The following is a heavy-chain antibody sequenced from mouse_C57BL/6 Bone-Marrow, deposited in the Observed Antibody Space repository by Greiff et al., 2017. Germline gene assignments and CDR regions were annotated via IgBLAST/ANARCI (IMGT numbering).Heavy chain of an antibody. J-gene: IGHJ4*01. CDR1: GFSLTSYG. D-gene: IGHD3-1*01. CDR2: IWSGGST. Sequence: QVHVKQSGPGLVQPSQSLSITCTVSGFSLTSYGVHWVRQSPGKGLEWLGVIWSGGSTDYNAAFISRLSISKDNSKSQVFFKMNSLQADDTAIYYCARKGGLRFYAMDYWGQGTSVTVSS. CDR3: ARKGGLRFYAMDY. V-gene: IGHV2-2*01.